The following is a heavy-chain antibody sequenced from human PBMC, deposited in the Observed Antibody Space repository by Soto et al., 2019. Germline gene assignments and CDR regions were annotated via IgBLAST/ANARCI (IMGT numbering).Heavy chain of an antibody. CDR2: IYYSGST. CDR3: ARVFEGIAVAGTNEFDY. Sequence: SETLSLTCTVSGGSVSSGSYYWSWIRQPPGKGLEWIGYIYYSGSTNYNPSLKSRVTISVDTSKNQFSLKLSSVTAADTAVYYCARVFEGIAVAGTNEFDYWGQGTLVTVSS. CDR1: GGSVSSGSYY. D-gene: IGHD6-19*01. V-gene: IGHV4-61*01. J-gene: IGHJ4*02.